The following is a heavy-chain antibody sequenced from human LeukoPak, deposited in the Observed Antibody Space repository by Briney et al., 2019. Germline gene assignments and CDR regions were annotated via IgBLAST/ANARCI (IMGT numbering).Heavy chain of an antibody. CDR1: GFTFSSHW. V-gene: IGHV3-74*01. D-gene: IGHD2-21*02. CDR2: IKSDGSST. Sequence: PGGSLRLSCAASGFTFSSHWRHWVRQAPGKGLVWVSHIKSDGSSTNYADSVKGRFTISRDNAKNTAHLQMNSLRAEDTAVYYCVRDFGTSDYYFDYWGQGTLVTVSS. CDR3: VRDFGTSDYYFDY. J-gene: IGHJ4*02.